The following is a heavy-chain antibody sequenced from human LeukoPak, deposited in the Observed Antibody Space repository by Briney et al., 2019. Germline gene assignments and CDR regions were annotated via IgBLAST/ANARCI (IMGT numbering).Heavy chain of an antibody. Sequence: ASVTVSCKASGGTFSSYAISWVRQAPGQGLEWMGGIIPIFGTANYAQKFQGRVTITADESTSTAYMELSSLRSEDTAVYYCARGPSGPAAMLDYFDYWGQGTLVTVSS. J-gene: IGHJ4*02. CDR2: IIPIFGTA. V-gene: IGHV1-69*13. CDR1: GGTFSSYA. D-gene: IGHD2-2*01. CDR3: ARGPSGPAAMLDYFDY.